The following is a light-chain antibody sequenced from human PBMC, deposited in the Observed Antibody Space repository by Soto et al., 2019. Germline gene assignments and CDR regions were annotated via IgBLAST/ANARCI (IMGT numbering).Light chain of an antibody. J-gene: IGKJ1*01. CDR1: QSISNN. CDR2: GAS. V-gene: IGKV3-15*01. CDR3: QQYNNWCT. Sequence: EIVMTQSPATLSVSPGERATLSCRASQSISNNLAWYHQRPGQAPRLLIYGASTSATGIPARFSGSGSRSAFTLTISSLQSADFALYYCQQYNNWCTFGQGTRVEIK.